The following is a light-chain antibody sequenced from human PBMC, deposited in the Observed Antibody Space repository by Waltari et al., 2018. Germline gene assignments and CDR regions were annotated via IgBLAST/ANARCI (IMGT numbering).Light chain of an antibody. V-gene: IGKV3-20*01. CDR1: QSVSRT. CDR2: GAS. Sequence: EIVLTQSPGTLSLSPGERATLSCRASQSVSRTLAWYQQKPGQAPRLLIYGASTRATGIPDGFSGSWSGTDFSLTISRLEPEDFAVYYCQHYVRLPVTFGQGTKVEIK. CDR3: QHYVRLPVT. J-gene: IGKJ1*01.